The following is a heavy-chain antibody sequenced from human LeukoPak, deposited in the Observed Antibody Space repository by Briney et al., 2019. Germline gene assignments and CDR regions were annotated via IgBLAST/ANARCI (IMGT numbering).Heavy chain of an antibody. Sequence: PSETLSLTCAVSSYSISSGYYWGWIRQPPGKGLEWIGSIYHSGSTYYNPSLKSRVTISVDTSKNQFSLKLSSVTAADTAVYYCARGVATINFDYWGQGTLVTVSS. CDR1: SYSISSGYY. CDR3: ARGVATINFDY. CDR2: IYHSGST. J-gene: IGHJ4*02. V-gene: IGHV4-38-2*01. D-gene: IGHD5-24*01.